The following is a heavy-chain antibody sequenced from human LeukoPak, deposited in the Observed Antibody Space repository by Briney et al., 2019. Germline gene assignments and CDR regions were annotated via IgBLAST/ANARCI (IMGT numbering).Heavy chain of an antibody. CDR3: GKLRVVGATRGGFDY. Sequence: GGSLRLSCAASGFTFSSYAMSWVRQAPGKGLEWVSAISGSGGSTYYADSVKGRFTISRDNSKNTLYLQMNSLGAEDNAVYYCGKLRVVGATRGGFDYWGQGTLVTVSS. J-gene: IGHJ4*02. CDR1: GFTFSSYA. CDR2: ISGSGGST. D-gene: IGHD1-26*01. V-gene: IGHV3-23*01.